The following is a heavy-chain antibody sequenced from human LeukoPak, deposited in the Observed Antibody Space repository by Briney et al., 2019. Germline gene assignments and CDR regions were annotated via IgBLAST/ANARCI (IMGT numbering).Heavy chain of an antibody. D-gene: IGHD6-19*01. Sequence: GGSLRLSCAASGLTFSSYAMSWVRQAPGKGLEWVAVISHDGSTKYYADSVRGRFTISRDNSKNTLYLQRNSLRPEDTAVYYCARGIYKTGWSDYPYFFDYWGQGALVTVSS. CDR1: GLTFSSYA. CDR3: ARGIYKTGWSDYPYFFDY. V-gene: IGHV3-30*03. CDR2: ISHDGSTK. J-gene: IGHJ4*02.